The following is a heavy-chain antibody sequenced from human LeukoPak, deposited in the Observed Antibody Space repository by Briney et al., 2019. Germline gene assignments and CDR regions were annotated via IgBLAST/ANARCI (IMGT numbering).Heavy chain of an antibody. D-gene: IGHD3-22*01. J-gene: IGHJ4*02. V-gene: IGHV4-39*01. CDR2: IYYSGST. CDR1: GGSISSSNYY. Sequence: SETLSLTCTVSGGSISSSNYYWGWIRQPPGKGLEWIGSIYYSGSTYDNPPLKSRVTISVDTSKNRFSLKLSSVTAADTAVYYCATYPAPSSDSDYWGQGIPVTVSS. CDR3: ATYPAPSSDSDY.